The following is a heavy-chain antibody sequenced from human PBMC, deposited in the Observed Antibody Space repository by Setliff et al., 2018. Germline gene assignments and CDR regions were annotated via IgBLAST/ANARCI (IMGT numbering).Heavy chain of an antibody. V-gene: IGHV3-7*01. CDR1: GFTFSGHW. CDR3: TRALAEGSPAY. Sequence: PGGSLRLSCVASGFTFSGHWMAWVRQAPGKGLEWVANINQDGGVKHYADFVKGRFTISRDNANNSVSLQMNSLRAEDSGVYYCTRALAEGSPAYWGQGTLVTVSS. D-gene: IGHD2-15*01. CDR2: INQDGGVK. J-gene: IGHJ4*02.